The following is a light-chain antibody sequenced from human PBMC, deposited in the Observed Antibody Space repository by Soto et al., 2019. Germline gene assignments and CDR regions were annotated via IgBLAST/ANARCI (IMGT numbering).Light chain of an antibody. V-gene: IGKV1-5*01. CDR3: QQYHRYST. CDR2: DVS. CDR1: QSINAW. J-gene: IGKJ1*01. Sequence: DIQMTQSPSTLSASIGDRVTITCRASQSINAWLAWYQQKPGEAPKLLIYDVSTLDSGVPSRFSGSASGTEFTLTISSLESDDFATYYCQQYHRYSTFGQGTRVDIK.